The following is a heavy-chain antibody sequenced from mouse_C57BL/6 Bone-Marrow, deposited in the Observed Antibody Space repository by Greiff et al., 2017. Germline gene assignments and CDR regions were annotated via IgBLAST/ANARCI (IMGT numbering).Heavy chain of an antibody. V-gene: IGHV1-82*01. J-gene: IGHJ4*01. CDR2: IYPGDGDT. D-gene: IGHD1-1*01. CDR1: GYAFSSSW. Sequence: VKLQESGPELVKPGASVKISCKASGYAFSSSWMNWVKQRPGKGLEWIGRIYPGDGDTNYNGKFKGKATLTADKSSSTAYMQLSSLTSEDSAVYFCARLLRFYGYYAMDYWGQGTSVTVSS. CDR3: ARLLRFYGYYAMDY.